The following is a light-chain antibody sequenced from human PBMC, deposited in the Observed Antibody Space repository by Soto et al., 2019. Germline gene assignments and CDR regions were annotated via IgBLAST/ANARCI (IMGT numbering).Light chain of an antibody. J-gene: IGKJ4*01. CDR2: DTS. CDR1: QGIGDT. CDR3: QQDSSWPLT. V-gene: IGKV3-15*01. Sequence: EVVMTQSPATLSVSPGEGVTLSCRASQGIGDTLAWYQHKPGQTPRLLIYDTSTRATGVPARFSGSRSGPEFTLTISSLQSEHLGVYYCQQDSSWPLTFGGGTKVEIK.